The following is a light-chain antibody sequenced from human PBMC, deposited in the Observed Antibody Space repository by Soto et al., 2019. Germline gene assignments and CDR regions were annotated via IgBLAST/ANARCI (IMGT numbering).Light chain of an antibody. Sequence: DVKMYLSPSTLSATVGDRVTITCRASQSISSSLAWYQQKPGKAPKLLISDASSLQSGVPSRFSGSGSGTEFTLTIGGLQPDDFATYYCQQFNSYPITFGHGTKVAI. J-gene: IGKJ3*01. CDR1: QSISSS. CDR2: DAS. V-gene: IGKV1-5*01. CDR3: QQFNSYPIT.